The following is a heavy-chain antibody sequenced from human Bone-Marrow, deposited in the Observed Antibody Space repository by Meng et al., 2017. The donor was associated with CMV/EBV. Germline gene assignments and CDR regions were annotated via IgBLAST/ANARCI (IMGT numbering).Heavy chain of an antibody. CDR3: ARDSLIPAAILRYYYYGMDV. Sequence: GGSLRLSCAASGFTFSDYYMSWIRQAPGKGLEWVSYISSSGSTIYYADSVKGRFTISRDNAKNSLYLQMNSLRAEDTAVYYCARDSLIPAAILRYYYYGMDVWGQGTTVTGYS. CDR2: ISSSGSTI. V-gene: IGHV3-11*04. J-gene: IGHJ6*01. D-gene: IGHD2-2*02. CDR1: GFTFSDYY.